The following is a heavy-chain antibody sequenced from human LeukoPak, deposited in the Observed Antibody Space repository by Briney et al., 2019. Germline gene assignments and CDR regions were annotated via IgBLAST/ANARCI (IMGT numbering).Heavy chain of an antibody. V-gene: IGHV3-30*02. Sequence: GGTLRLSCAASGFTFSSYGMNWVRQAPGKGLEWVAFIRYDGSNKYYADSVKGRFTISRDNSKNTLYLQMNSLRAEDTAVYYCAKDESGYSGYPDYYYMDVWGKGTTVTISS. J-gene: IGHJ6*03. CDR2: IRYDGSNK. CDR3: AKDESGYSGYPDYYYMDV. CDR1: GFTFSSYG. D-gene: IGHD5-12*01.